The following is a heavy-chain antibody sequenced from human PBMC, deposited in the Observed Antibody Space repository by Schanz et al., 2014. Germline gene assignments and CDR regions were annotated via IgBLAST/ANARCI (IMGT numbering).Heavy chain of an antibody. CDR2: IGGSDGNT. CDR3: ARDRDQWDGNYLDY. CDR1: GYTFTRSG. V-gene: IGHV1-18*01. Sequence: QVQLVQSGAEVKTPGASVKVSCKASGYTFTRSGISWVRQAPGQGLEWMGWIGGSDGNTNFAQKFQGRVTMTTDTSTSTVYMELRGLTSDDSAVYYCARDRDQWDGNYLDYWGQGTLVTVSS. J-gene: IGHJ4*02. D-gene: IGHD1-26*01.